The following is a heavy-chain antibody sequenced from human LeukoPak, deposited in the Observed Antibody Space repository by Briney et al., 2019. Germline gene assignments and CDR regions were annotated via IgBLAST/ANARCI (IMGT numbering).Heavy chain of an antibody. CDR1: GFTVSSYW. Sequence: GGSLRLSCAASGFTVSSYWMSWVRQAPGKGLEWVANIKQDGREKYFVDSVRGRFTIARDNDKHSLYLQMNSLRTEDTDVYYCVRGSSGTVVRGVAWAWFDPWGQGALVTVSS. CDR2: IKQDGREK. J-gene: IGHJ5*02. CDR3: VRGSSGTVVRGVAWAWFDP. V-gene: IGHV3-7*05. D-gene: IGHD3-10*01.